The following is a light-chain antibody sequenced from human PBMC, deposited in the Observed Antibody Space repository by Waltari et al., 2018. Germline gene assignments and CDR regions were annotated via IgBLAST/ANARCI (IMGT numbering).Light chain of an antibody. CDR1: SGHITNV. CDR2: VNSDGSN. J-gene: IGLJ3*02. V-gene: IGLV4-69*01. CDR3: ETGGHGTWV. Sequence: QLVLTQSPSASASLGASVKLTCTLSSGHITNVIAWHPQQPGKGPRFLMKVNSDGSNRKGDDIPDRFSGAGSGPERYLTISSLQSEDEADYYCETGGHGTWVFGGGTKLTVL.